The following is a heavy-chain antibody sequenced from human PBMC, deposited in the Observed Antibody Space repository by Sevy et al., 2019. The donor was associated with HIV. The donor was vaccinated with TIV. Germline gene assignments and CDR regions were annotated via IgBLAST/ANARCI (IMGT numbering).Heavy chain of an antibody. CDR2: ISSSSSYI. CDR3: AREQYDSSGYFDY. CDR1: GFTFSSYS. Sequence: GGSLRLSCAASGFTFSSYSMNWVRQAPGKGLEWVSSISSSSSYIYYADSVKGRFTISRDNDKNSLYLQMNSLRAEDTAVYYCAREQYDSSGYFDYWGQGTLVTVSS. J-gene: IGHJ4*02. D-gene: IGHD3-22*01. V-gene: IGHV3-21*01.